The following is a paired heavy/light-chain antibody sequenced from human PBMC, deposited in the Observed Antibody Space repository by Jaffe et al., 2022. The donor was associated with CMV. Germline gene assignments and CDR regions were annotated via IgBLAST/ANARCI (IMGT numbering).Heavy chain of an antibody. J-gene: IGHJ4*02. D-gene: IGHD3-22*01. Sequence: QVQLVESGGGVVQPGRSLRLSCAASGFSFSSFGMHWVRQAPGKGLEWVAIIWYDGSNKFYADSVRGRFTISRDNSKNTVFLQMNSLRAEDTAVYYCARDTAPGQYHSTGGYWGQGTLVTVSS. V-gene: IGHV3-33*01. CDR1: GFSFSSFG. CDR3: ARDTAPGQYHSTGGY. CDR2: IWYDGSNK.
Light chain of an antibody. V-gene: IGKV1-16*02. J-gene: IGKJ5*01. CDR2: AAS. CDR1: QDIGND. Sequence: IRVTQSPSSLSASVGDRVTITCRASQDIGNDLAWFQQKPGKAPKSLIYAASSLQSGVPSKFSGSGSGTDFTLTISSLQPEDFATYYCQQYNSYPHTFGQGTRLEIK. CDR3: QQYNSYPHT.